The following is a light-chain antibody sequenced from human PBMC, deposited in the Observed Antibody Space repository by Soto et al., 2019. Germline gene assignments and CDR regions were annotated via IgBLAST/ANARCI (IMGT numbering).Light chain of an antibody. Sequence: DIQMTQSPSSLSASIGDRVTLTCRASQRIGTNLNWYQQRPGKAPKLLIYAVSSLQRGVSSRFSGSGSGTDFTLSINSLQREDFATYYCQQTYSAPPLFGQGTKVEIK. CDR3: QQTYSAPPL. V-gene: IGKV1-39*01. CDR2: AVS. CDR1: QRIGTN. J-gene: IGKJ1*01.